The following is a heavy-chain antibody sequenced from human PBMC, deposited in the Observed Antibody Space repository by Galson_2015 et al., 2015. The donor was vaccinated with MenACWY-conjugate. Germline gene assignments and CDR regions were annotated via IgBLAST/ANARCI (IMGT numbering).Heavy chain of an antibody. V-gene: IGHV2-26*01. J-gene: IGHJ6*02. CDR2: IFSNDEK. D-gene: IGHD4-11*01. Sequence: PALVKPTQTLTLTCTVSGFSLSNARMGVSWIRQPPGKALEWLAHIFSNDEKSYSTSLKSRLTISKDTSKSQVVLTMTNMDPVDTATYYCARTLTTVTGRRYYYYGMDVWGQGTTVTVSS. CDR3: ARTLTTVTGRRYYYYGMDV. CDR1: GFSLSNARMG.